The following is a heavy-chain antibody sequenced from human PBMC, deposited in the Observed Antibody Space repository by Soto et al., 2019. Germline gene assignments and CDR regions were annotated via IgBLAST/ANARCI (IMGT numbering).Heavy chain of an antibody. CDR3: ASSRFGGDGAEYFHH. CDR1: GGSISSYY. J-gene: IGHJ1*01. V-gene: IGHV4-59*08. Sequence: SETLSLTCTVSGGSISSYYWSWIRQPPGKGLEWIGYIYYSGSTNYNPSLKSRVTISVDTSKNQFSLRLSSVTAADTAVYYCASSRFGGDGAEYFHHWGQGSLVTVSS. CDR2: IYYSGST. D-gene: IGHD3-16*01.